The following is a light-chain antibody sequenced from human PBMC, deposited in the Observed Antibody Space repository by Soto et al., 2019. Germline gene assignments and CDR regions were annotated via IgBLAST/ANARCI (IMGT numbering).Light chain of an antibody. Sequence: EIAMTQPQATLSGTPVDSGGLSFRASQSVSSNLAWYQQKPGQAPRLLIYAASARATGIPARFSGSGSGTDFTLTISSLQSEDFAVYYCQQYNNWHYTFGQGTKVDIK. CDR3: QQYNNWHYT. J-gene: IGKJ2*01. CDR1: QSVSSN. V-gene: IGKV3-15*01. CDR2: AAS.